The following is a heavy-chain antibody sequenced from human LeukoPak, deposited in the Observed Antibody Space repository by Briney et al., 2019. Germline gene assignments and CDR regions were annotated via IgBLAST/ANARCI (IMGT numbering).Heavy chain of an antibody. CDR1: GFTLSSYA. Sequence: GGSLRLSCAASGFTLSSYAMHWVRQAPGKGLEWVSVISYDGSNKYYADSVKRRFTISRDNSKNTLYRQMNSLRAEDTDVYYRGRAYLYYYDSSGYSVVFVIWGRGTIVSVSS. CDR2: ISYDGSNK. D-gene: IGHD3-22*01. V-gene: IGHV3-30*04. J-gene: IGHJ3*02. CDR3: GRAYLYYYDSSGYSVVFVI.